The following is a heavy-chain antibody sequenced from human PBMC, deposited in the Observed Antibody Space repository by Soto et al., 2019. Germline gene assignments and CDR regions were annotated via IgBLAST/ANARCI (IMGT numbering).Heavy chain of an antibody. CDR1: GGSISSYY. D-gene: IGHD3-3*01. CDR2: IYYSGST. CDR3: ARDFSDGFFDY. J-gene: IGHJ4*02. Sequence: PSETLSLTYTVSGGSISSYYWSWIRQPLGKGLEWIGYIYYSGSTNYNPSLKSRVTISVDTSKNQFSLKLSSVTAADTAVYYCARDFSDGFFDYWGQGTLVTVSS. V-gene: IGHV4-59*01.